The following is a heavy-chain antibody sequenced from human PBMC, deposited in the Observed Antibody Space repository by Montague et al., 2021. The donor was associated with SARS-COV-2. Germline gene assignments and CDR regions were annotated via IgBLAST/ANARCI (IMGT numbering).Heavy chain of an antibody. D-gene: IGHD3-22*01. J-gene: IGHJ3*02. V-gene: IGHV4-31*03. CDR1: GGSISSGGYY. Sequence: TLSLTCTASGGSISSGGYYWSWIRQHPGKGLEWIGYIYYSGSTYYNPSLKSRVTISVDTSKNQFSLKLSSVTAADTAVYYCARVQGITMIVVVIGASDIWGQGTMVTVSS. CDR3: ARVQGITMIVVVIGASDI. CDR2: IYYSGST.